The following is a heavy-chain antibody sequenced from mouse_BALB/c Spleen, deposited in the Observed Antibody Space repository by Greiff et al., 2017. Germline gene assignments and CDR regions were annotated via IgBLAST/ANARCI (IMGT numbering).Heavy chain of an antibody. CDR1: GFTFSSYY. J-gene: IGHJ3*01. CDR3: ARHEYDGYPWFAY. V-gene: IGHV5-6-2*01. D-gene: IGHD2-3*01. CDR2: INSNGGST. Sequence: EVMLVESGGGLVKLGGSLKLSCAASGFTFSSYYMSWVRQTPEKRLELVAAINSNGGSTYYPDTVKGRFTISRDNAKNTLYLQMSSLKSEDTALYYCARHEYDGYPWFAYWGEGTLVTVSA.